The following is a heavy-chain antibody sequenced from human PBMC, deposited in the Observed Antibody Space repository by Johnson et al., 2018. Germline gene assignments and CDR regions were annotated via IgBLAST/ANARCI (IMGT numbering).Heavy chain of an antibody. D-gene: IGHD3-9*01. Sequence: QVQLVQSGGGVVQPGRSLRLSCAASGFTFSSYGMHWVRQAPGKGLEWVAVISYDGSNKYYADSVKGRFTISRDNSKNTLYVQMNSLRAEDTAVYYCARSGGSTGYEAFDIWGQGTMVTVSS. J-gene: IGHJ3*02. CDR1: GFTFSSYG. V-gene: IGHV3-30*03. CDR2: ISYDGSNK. CDR3: ARSGGSTGYEAFDI.